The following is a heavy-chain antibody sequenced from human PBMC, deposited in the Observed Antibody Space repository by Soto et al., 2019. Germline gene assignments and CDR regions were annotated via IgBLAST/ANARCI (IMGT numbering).Heavy chain of an antibody. CDR1: GGTFSSYA. V-gene: IGHV1-69*13. CDR3: ASSYPGYSNYDPLVVYYYGMDV. J-gene: IGHJ6*02. D-gene: IGHD4-4*01. Sequence: GASVKVSCKASGGTFSSYAISWVRQAPGQGLEWMGGIIPIFGTANYAQKFQGRVTITADESTSTAYMELSSLRSEDTAVYYCASSYPGYSNYDPLVVYYYGMDVWGQGTTVTSP. CDR2: IIPIFGTA.